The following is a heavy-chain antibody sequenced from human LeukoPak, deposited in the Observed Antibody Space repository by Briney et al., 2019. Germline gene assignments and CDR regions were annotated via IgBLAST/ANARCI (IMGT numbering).Heavy chain of an antibody. J-gene: IGHJ4*02. D-gene: IGHD2-2*03. CDR3: ARLDIVVIPAAMGGYYFDY. Sequence: SETLSLTCTVSGGSISSSSYYWGWIRQPPGKGLEWIGSIYYSGRTYYNPSLKSRVSMSVDTSKNQFSLKLSSVTAADTAVYYCARLDIVVIPAAMGGYYFDYWGQGTLVTVSS. V-gene: IGHV4-39*01. CDR1: GGSISSSSYY. CDR2: IYYSGRT.